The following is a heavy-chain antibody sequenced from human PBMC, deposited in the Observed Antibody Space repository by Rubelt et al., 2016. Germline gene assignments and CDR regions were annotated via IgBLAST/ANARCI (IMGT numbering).Heavy chain of an antibody. V-gene: IGHV4-4*02. J-gene: IGHJ6*02. CDR2: IYHSGST. Sequence: QVQLQESGPGLVKPSGTLSLTCAVSGGSISSSNWWSWVRQPPGKGLEWIGEIYHSGSTNYNPSRKIRVTISVEKAKNQCCLKLSAVTAAETAVYYCARLRLLSSYYGMDVWGQGTTVTVSS. CDR3: ARLRLLSSYYGMDV. CDR1: GGSISSSNW. D-gene: IGHD3-3*01.